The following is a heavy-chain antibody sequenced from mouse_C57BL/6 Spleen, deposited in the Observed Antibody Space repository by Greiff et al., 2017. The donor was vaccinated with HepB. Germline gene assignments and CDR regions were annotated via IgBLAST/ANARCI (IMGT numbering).Heavy chain of an antibody. CDR2: INPSNGGT. CDR3: ASGGLRDPWFAY. CDR1: GYTFTSYW. J-gene: IGHJ3*01. Sequence: QVQLKQPGTELVKPGASVKLSCKASGYTFTSYWMHWVKQRPGQGLEWIGNINPSNGGTNYNEKFKSKATLTVDKSSSTAYMQLSSLTSEDSAVYYCASGGLRDPWFAYWGQGTLVTVSA. D-gene: IGHD2-4*01. V-gene: IGHV1-53*01.